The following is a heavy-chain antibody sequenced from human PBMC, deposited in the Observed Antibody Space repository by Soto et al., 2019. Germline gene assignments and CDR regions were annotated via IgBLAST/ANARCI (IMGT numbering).Heavy chain of an antibody. CDR2: IIPIFGTS. CDR1: GGTFSSYA. V-gene: IGHV1-69*12. CDR3: VLLWFGERLEREGDFDY. D-gene: IGHD3-10*01. Sequence: QVQLVQSGAEVKKPGSSVKVSCKASGGTFSSYAISWVRQAPGQGLEWMGGIIPIFGTSNYAQKFQGGVTITADESTSTAYMELSSLRSEDTAVYYCVLLWFGERLEREGDFDYWGQGTLVTVSS. J-gene: IGHJ4*02.